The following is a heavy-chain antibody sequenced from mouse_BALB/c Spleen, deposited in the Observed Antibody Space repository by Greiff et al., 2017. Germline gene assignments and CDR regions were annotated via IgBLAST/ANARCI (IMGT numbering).Heavy chain of an antibody. CDR3: ARHRDYGSSSAWFAY. CDR1: GFTFSSYG. J-gene: IGHJ3*01. D-gene: IGHD1-1*01. CDR2: ISSGGSYT. Sequence: EVHLVESGGDLVKPGGSLKLSCAASGFTFSSYGMSWVRQTPDKRLEWVATISSGGSYTYYPDSVKGRFTISRDNAKNTLYLQMSSLKSEDTAMYYCARHRDYGSSSAWFAYWGQGTLVTVSA. V-gene: IGHV5-6*01.